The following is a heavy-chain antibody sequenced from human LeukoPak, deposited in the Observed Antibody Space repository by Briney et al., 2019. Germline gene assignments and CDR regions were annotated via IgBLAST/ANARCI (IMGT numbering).Heavy chain of an antibody. Sequence: SVKVSCKASGYTFTSYDINWVRQAAGQGLEWMGWMTPNSGFSGYAHKFRGRVTMTGNTSISTAYMELSSLRPEDTAIYYCVTNWGSRYYSDMDVWGQGTTVTVSS. V-gene: IGHV1-8*01. D-gene: IGHD7-27*01. CDR3: VTNWGSRYYSDMDV. CDR2: MTPNSGFS. CDR1: GYTFTSYD. J-gene: IGHJ6*02.